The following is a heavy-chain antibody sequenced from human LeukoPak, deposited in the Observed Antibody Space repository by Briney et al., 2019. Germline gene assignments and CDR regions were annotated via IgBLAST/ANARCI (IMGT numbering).Heavy chain of an antibody. CDR3: ARDEGSGIAARPFDY. D-gene: IGHD6-6*01. Sequence: SVKVSCKASGGTFSSYAISWVRQAPGQGLEWMGGIIPIFGTATYAQKFQGRVTITADESTSTAYMELSSLRSEDTAVYYCARDEGSGIAARPFDYWGQGALVTVSS. CDR2: IIPIFGTA. CDR1: GGTFSSYA. J-gene: IGHJ4*02. V-gene: IGHV1-69*13.